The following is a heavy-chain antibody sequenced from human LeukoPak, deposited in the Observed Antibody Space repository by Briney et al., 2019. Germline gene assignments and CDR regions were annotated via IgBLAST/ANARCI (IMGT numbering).Heavy chain of an antibody. CDR3: ARTSTYYYDSSGSLFDY. J-gene: IGHJ4*02. Sequence: PGGSLRLSCAASGFTFSSYEMNWVRQAPGKGLEWVSYISSSGSTIYYADSVKGRFTISRDNAKNSLYLQMNSLRAEDTAVYYCARTSTYYYDSSGSLFDYGGQGTLVTVSA. V-gene: IGHV3-48*03. CDR2: ISSSGSTI. D-gene: IGHD3-22*01. CDR1: GFTFSSYE.